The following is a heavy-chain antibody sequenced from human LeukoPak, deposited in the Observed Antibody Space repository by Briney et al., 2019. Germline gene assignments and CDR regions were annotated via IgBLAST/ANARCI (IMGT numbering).Heavy chain of an antibody. J-gene: IGHJ4*02. CDR1: GFTFDDYT. CDR3: AKGYGSAFGPYYFDY. V-gene: IGHV3-43*01. CDR2: INWDGGRI. D-gene: IGHD5-18*01. Sequence: GGSLRLSCAASGFTFDDYTMHWVRQAPGKGLEWVSLINWDGGRIYYADSVKGRFTVSRDNSKNSLYLQMHGLRTADTAFYYCAKGYGSAFGPYYFDYWGQGTLVTVSS.